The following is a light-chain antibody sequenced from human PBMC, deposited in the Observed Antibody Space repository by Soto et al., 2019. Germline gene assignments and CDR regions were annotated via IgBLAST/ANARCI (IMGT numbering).Light chain of an antibody. CDR3: QQSYSTPQYT. Sequence: DIQMTQSPSSLSASVGDRVTITCRASQSISRYLNWYQQKPGKAPKLLIYAASSLQSGVPSRFSGSGSGTDFTLTISSLQPEDFATYYCQQSYSTPQYTFGQGTKIEIK. CDR2: AAS. CDR1: QSISRY. V-gene: IGKV1-39*01. J-gene: IGKJ2*01.